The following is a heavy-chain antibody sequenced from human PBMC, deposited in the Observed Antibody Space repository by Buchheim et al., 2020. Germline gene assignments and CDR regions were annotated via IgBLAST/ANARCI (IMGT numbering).Heavy chain of an antibody. CDR2: IWYDGSNK. J-gene: IGHJ6*02. V-gene: IGHV3-33*01. CDR1: GFTFSSYG. CDR3: ARDREYYYYYYGMDV. Sequence: QVQLVESGGGVVQPGRSLRLSCAASGFTFSSYGMHWVRQAPGKGLEWVAVIWYDGSNKYYADSVKGRLTISRDNSKNTLYLQMNSLRAEDTAVYYCARDREYYYYYYGMDVWGQGTT. D-gene: IGHD3-10*01.